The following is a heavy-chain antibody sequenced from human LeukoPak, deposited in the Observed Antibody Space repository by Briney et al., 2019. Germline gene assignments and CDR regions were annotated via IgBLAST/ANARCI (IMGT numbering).Heavy chain of an antibody. D-gene: IGHD2-21*02. V-gene: IGHV3-23*01. CDR3: AKGPRTAPDDAFDI. Sequence: GGSLRLSCAPSRLTFSNYAMSWVRQAPGKGLEWVSAISATGGSTYYVDSVKGRFTISRDNSKNTLYLQMNSLRAESTSVYYCAKGPRTAPDDAFDIWGQGTMVTVSS. J-gene: IGHJ3*02. CDR1: RLTFSNYA. CDR2: ISATGGST.